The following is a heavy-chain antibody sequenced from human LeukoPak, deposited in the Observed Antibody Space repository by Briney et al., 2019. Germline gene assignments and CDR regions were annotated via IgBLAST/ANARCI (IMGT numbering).Heavy chain of an antibody. CDR2: INHSGST. V-gene: IGHV4-34*01. Sequence: SETLSLTCAVYGGSFSGYYWSWIRQPPGKGLEWIGEINHSGSTNYNPSLKSRVTISVDTSKNQFSLKLSSVTAADTAVYYCARGPLWWSGQNWFDPWGQGTLVTVSS. CDR3: ARGPLWWSGQNWFDP. D-gene: IGHD3-3*01. CDR1: GGSFSGYY. J-gene: IGHJ5*02.